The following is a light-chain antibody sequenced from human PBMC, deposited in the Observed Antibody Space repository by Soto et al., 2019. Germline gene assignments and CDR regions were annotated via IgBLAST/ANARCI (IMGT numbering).Light chain of an antibody. V-gene: IGLV4-69*01. Sequence: QPVLTQSPSASASLGASVKFTCTLSSGHNNYAIAWHQQQPEKGPRFLMKLDSDGSHSKGDGIPDRFSGSSSGAERYLTISSLQSEDEGDYYCQTWGADLVVFAGGTKLTVL. CDR1: SGHNNYA. CDR3: QTWGADLVV. CDR2: LDSDGSH. J-gene: IGLJ2*01.